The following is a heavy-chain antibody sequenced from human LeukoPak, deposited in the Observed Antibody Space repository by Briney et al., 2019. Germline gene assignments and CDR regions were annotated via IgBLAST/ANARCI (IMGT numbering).Heavy chain of an antibody. CDR3: AKGGATVIDY. CDR1: GXTFSNYW. V-gene: IGHV3-74*01. J-gene: IGHJ4*02. CDR2: INSDGSST. Sequence: GGSLRLSCAXSGXTFSNYWMHWVRQAPGKGLVWVSRINSDGSSTTSADSVKGRFTISRDNAKNTLYLQMNSLRAEDTAVYYCAKGGATVIDYWGQGTLVTVSS. D-gene: IGHD4-17*01.